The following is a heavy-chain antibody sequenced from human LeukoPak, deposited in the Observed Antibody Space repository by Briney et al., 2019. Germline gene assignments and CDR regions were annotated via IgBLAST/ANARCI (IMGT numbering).Heavy chain of an antibody. V-gene: IGHV4-59*12. Sequence: SETLSLTCTVSGGSISSYYWSWIRQPPGKGLEWIGYIYYSGSTYYNPSLKSRVTISVDTSKNQFSLKLSSVTAADTAVYYCARDLGGKSSYYFDYWGQGTLVTVSS. CDR2: IYYSGST. J-gene: IGHJ4*02. D-gene: IGHD4-23*01. CDR3: ARDLGGKSSYYFDY. CDR1: GGSISSYY.